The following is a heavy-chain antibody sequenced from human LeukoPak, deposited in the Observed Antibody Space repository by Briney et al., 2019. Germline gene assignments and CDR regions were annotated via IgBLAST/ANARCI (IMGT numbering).Heavy chain of an antibody. CDR1: GFTIDDYG. CDR3: AKVGSHFGDY. Sequence: PGGSLRLSCAASGFTIDDYGMSWVRQAPGKGLEWVSGINWNGGSTGYADSVKGRFTISRDNSKNTLYLQMNSLRPEDTAVYYCAKVGSHFGDYWGQGTLVTVSS. D-gene: IGHD3-10*01. V-gene: IGHV3-20*04. CDR2: INWNGGST. J-gene: IGHJ4*02.